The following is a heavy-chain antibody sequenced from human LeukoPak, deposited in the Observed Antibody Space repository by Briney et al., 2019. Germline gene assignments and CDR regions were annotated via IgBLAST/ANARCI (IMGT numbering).Heavy chain of an antibody. CDR2: IHPVDSET. CDR3: ARHIAYSTWNTSDY. J-gene: IGHJ4*02. V-gene: IGHV5-51*01. CDR1: GYGFPVYW. D-gene: IGHD2-15*01. Sequence: GESLKISCKASGYGFPVYWIAWVRQMPGNGLEWMGIIHPVDSETKYSPSFQGQVTISADKSVDTVCLQWDSLRAADSAMYYCARHIAYSTWNTSDYWGQGSLVTVSS.